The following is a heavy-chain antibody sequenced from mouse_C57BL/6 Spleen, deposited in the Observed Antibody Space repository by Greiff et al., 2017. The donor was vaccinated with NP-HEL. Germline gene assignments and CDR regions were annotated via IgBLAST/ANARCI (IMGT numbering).Heavy chain of an antibody. D-gene: IGHD2-3*01. CDR3: ARGDGYPYYYAMDY. J-gene: IGHJ4*01. Sequence: EVMLVESGGGLVKPGGSLKLSCAASGFTFSDYGMHWVRQAPEKGLEWVAYISSGSSTIYYAATVKGRFPIPRDNAKNALFLQLTRLRSEDTDMYDCARGDGYPYYYAMDYWGQGTSGTVSS. V-gene: IGHV5-17*01. CDR2: ISSGSSTI. CDR1: GFTFSDYG.